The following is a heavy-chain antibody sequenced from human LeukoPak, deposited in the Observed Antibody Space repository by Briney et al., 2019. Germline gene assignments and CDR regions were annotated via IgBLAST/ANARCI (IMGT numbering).Heavy chain of an antibody. Sequence: PGGSLRLSCAASGFTFSSYAMSWVRQAPGKGLEWVSSISSSSSYIYYADSVKGRFTISRDNAKNSLYLQMNSLRAEDTAVYYCAGGVVRFLEWLLYNFDYWGQGTLVTVSS. V-gene: IGHV3-21*01. J-gene: IGHJ4*02. CDR1: GFTFSSYA. CDR3: AGGVVRFLEWLLYNFDY. CDR2: ISSSSSYI. D-gene: IGHD3-3*01.